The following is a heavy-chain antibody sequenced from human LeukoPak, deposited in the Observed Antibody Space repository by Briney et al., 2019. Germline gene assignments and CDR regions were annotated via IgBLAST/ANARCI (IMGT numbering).Heavy chain of an antibody. CDR2: IYYSGST. Sequence: SETLSLTCTVSGGSISSSSYYWGWIRQPPGEGLEWIGSIYYSGSTYYNPFLKSRVTISVDTSKNQFSLKLSSVTAADTAVYYCARHTTLSIAAQFDYWGQGTLVTVSS. CDR3: ARHTTLSIAAQFDY. J-gene: IGHJ4*02. CDR1: GGSISSSSYY. V-gene: IGHV4-39*01. D-gene: IGHD6-6*01.